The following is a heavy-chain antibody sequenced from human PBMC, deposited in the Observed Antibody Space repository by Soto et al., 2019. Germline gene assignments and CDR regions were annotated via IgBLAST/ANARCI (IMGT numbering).Heavy chain of an antibody. D-gene: IGHD2-15*01. V-gene: IGHV4-34*01. CDR3: ARVMEVVATYYFDY. CDR2: INHSGST. Sequence: QVQLQQWGAGLLKPSETLSLTCAVYGGSFSGYYWSWIRQPPGKGLEWIGEINHSGSTNYNPSLKSRVTISVDTSTNQFSLKLSSVTAADTAVYYCARVMEVVATYYFDYWGQGTLVTVSS. J-gene: IGHJ4*02. CDR1: GGSFSGYY.